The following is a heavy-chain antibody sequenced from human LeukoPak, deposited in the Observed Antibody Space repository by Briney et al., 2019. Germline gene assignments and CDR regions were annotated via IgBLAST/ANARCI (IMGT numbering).Heavy chain of an antibody. CDR1: GYSFTGYY. D-gene: IGHD6-19*01. CDR2: INPNSGGT. CDR3: ARDRAVGPFDY. J-gene: IGHJ4*02. Sequence: ASVKVSCKASGYSFTGYYMHWVRQAPGQGLEWMGWINPNSGGTIYAQKFQGRVTMTRDTSISTAYMELSRLRSDDTAVYYCARDRAVGPFDYWGQGTLVTVSS. V-gene: IGHV1-2*02.